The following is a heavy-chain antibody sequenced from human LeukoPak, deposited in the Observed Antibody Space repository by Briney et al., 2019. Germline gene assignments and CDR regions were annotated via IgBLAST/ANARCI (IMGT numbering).Heavy chain of an antibody. CDR3: ARSRQIQLWLEFDY. CDR1: GGSVSDYY. D-gene: IGHD5-18*01. V-gene: IGHV4-59*02. CDR2: IYHTGST. Sequence: SETLSLTCTIFGGSVSDYYWSWIRQSPGKGLEWIGYIYHTGSTNYNPSLKSRVTISVDTSKNQFSLKLSSVTAPDTAVYYCARSRQIQLWLEFDYWGQGTLVTVSS. J-gene: IGHJ4*02.